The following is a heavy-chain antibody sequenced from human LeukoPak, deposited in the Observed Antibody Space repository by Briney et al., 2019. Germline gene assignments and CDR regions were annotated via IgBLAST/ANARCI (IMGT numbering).Heavy chain of an antibody. Sequence: PGGSLRLSCAASGFTFSSYAMHWVRQAPGKGLEWVSVIYSGGSTYYADSVKGRFTISRDNSKNTLYLQMNSLRAEDTAVYYCARSGDIVGATTLDYWGQGTLVTVSS. CDR2: IYSGGST. CDR3: ARSGDIVGATTLDY. D-gene: IGHD1-26*01. CDR1: GFTFSSYA. V-gene: IGHV3-66*02. J-gene: IGHJ4*02.